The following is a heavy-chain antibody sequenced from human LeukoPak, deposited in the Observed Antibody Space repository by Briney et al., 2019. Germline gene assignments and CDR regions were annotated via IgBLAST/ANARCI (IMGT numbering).Heavy chain of an antibody. CDR1: GLTFSSYA. CDR3: AKTRPLDSSSWSHGDY. D-gene: IGHD6-13*01. V-gene: IGHV3-23*01. J-gene: IGHJ4*02. Sequence: GGSLRLSCAASGLTFSSYAMSWVRQAPANGLEWVSAVSGSGDSTYYGDSVKGRFTISRDNSKNTLYLQMNSLRAEDTAVYYCAKTRPLDSSSWSHGDYWGQGTLVTVSS. CDR2: VSGSGDST.